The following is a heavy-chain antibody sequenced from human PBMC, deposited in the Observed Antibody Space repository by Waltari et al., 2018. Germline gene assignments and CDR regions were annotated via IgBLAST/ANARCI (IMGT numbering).Heavy chain of an antibody. CDR1: GGSISTGSSY. D-gene: IGHD6-13*01. CDR3: ARHLRGGSIWYDY. J-gene: IGHJ4*02. V-gene: IGHV4-39*01. CDR2: INYDGTT. Sequence: QLQLQESGPGLVKPSETLSLTCTVSGGSISTGSSYWPWIRQPPGKGLEYIGSINYDGTTYYNPSLKSRVTMSVDTSNSQFSLKLSSVTPADTALYHCARHLRGGSIWYDYWGQGTLVTVSS.